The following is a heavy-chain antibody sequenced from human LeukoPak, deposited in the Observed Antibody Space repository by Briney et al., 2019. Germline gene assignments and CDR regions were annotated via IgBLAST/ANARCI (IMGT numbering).Heavy chain of an antibody. J-gene: IGHJ6*02. Sequence: GASVKVSCKASGYTVTSYYMHWVRQAPGQGLEWMAILNPSGGSSNYAQKFQGRATLTRATSTGTVYMELSSLRSEDTAVYYCARGGIVVAPAAIPYYYYGMDVWGQGTTVTVSS. CDR3: ARGGIVVAPAAIPYYYYGMDV. D-gene: IGHD2-2*02. CDR2: LNPSGGSS. CDR1: GYTVTSYY. V-gene: IGHV1-46*01.